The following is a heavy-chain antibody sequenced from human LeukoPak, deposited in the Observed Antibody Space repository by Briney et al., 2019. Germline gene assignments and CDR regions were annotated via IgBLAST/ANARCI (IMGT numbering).Heavy chain of an antibody. Sequence: GESLRLSCAASGFTFSSYWMHWVRQAPGKGPEWVSAISDSGGSTYYADSVKGRFTISRDNSKNTLYLQMNSLRAEDTAVYYCAKDTRPISCLEYWGRGTLVAVSS. CDR3: AKDTRPISCLEY. D-gene: IGHD3-3*01. V-gene: IGHV3-23*01. CDR1: GFTFSSYW. J-gene: IGHJ4*02. CDR2: ISDSGGST.